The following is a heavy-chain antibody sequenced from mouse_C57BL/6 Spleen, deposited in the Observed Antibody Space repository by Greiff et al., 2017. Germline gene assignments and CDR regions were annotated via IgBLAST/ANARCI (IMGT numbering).Heavy chain of an antibody. V-gene: IGHV1-49*01. CDR1: YFAFMASA. J-gene: IGHJ4*01. CDR3: ARSNGGLRAMDY. CDR2: FTMYSDAT. Sequence: LKESGAELVRPGSSVKLSCTDSYFAFMASAMHWVKQRPGHGLEWIGSFTMYSDATEYSENFKGKATLTANTSSSTAYMELSSLTSEDSAVYYCARSNGGLRAMDYWGQGTSVTVSS.